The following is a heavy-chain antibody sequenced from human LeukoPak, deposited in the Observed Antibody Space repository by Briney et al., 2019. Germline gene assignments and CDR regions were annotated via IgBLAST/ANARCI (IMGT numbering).Heavy chain of an antibody. V-gene: IGHV3-23*01. Sequence: PGGSLRLSCAASGFTFSSYAMSWVRQAPGKGLEWVSAISNSGGSTYYADSVKGRFTISRDNSKNTLYLQMNSLRAEDTAVYYCAKDPRGYSYGAFDYWGQGTLVTVSP. CDR1: GFTFSSYA. J-gene: IGHJ4*02. D-gene: IGHD5-18*01. CDR3: AKDPRGYSYGAFDY. CDR2: ISNSGGST.